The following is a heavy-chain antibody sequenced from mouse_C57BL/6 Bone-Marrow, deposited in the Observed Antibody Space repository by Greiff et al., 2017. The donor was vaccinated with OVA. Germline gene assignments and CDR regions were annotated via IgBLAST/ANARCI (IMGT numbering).Heavy chain of an antibody. V-gene: IGHV3-6*01. Sequence: EVKLQESGPGLVKPSQSLSLTCSVPGYSITSGYYWNWIRQFPGNKLEWMGYISYDGSNNYNPSLKNRISITRDTSKNQFFLKLNSVTTEDTATYYCARGWLDYWGQGTTLTVSS. CDR2: ISYDGSN. CDR3: ARGWLDY. J-gene: IGHJ2*01. CDR1: GYSITSGYY. D-gene: IGHD1-1*02.